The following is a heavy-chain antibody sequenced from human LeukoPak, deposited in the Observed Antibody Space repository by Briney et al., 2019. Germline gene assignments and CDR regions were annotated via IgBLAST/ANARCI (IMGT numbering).Heavy chain of an antibody. CDR2: ISGSGGST. D-gene: IGHD2-2*01. Sequence: GGSLRLSCAASGFTFSNYAMCWVRQAPGKGLEWVSHISGSGGSTYYADPVKGRFTISRDNSKNTLYLQMNSLRAEDTAVYYCAKVPKGGYFDYWGQGTLVTVSS. CDR3: AKVPKGGYFDY. V-gene: IGHV3-23*01. J-gene: IGHJ4*02. CDR1: GFTFSNYA.